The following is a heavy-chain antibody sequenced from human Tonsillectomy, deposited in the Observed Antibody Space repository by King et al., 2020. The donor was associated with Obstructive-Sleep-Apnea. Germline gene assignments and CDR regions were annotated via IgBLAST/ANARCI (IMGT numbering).Heavy chain of an antibody. J-gene: IGHJ3*02. Sequence: VQLVQSGAEVKKPGASVKVSCKASGYIFTGYYMHWVRQAPGQGLEWMGWINPNSGGTNAAQTFQGRVTMTRDTSISTAYMEVSRLRSDDTAVYYCAREYRVAAVTSEAFDIWGQGTLVTVSS. CDR3: AREYRVAAVTSEAFDI. CDR2: INPNSGGT. CDR1: GYIFTGYY. D-gene: IGHD6-13*01. V-gene: IGHV1-2*02.